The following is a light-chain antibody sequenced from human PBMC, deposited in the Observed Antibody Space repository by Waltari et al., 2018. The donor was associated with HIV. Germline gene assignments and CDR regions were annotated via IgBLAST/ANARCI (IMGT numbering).Light chain of an antibody. CDR1: SSSIGAGQV. V-gene: IGLV1-40*01. CDR3: QSYDNTWGV. J-gene: IGLJ2*01. CDR2: ANN. Sequence: QPGLTQPPSISAAPGETVSISCVGSSSSIGAGQVVHWYQHRPGEAPLHLLYANNMRPAGIPDRFSNSRSGNSASLLITGLRLEDEADYFCQSYDNTWGVFGGGTKLTVL.